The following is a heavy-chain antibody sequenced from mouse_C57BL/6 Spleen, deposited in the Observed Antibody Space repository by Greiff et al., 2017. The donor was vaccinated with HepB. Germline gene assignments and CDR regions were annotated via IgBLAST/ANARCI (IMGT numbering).Heavy chain of an antibody. D-gene: IGHD2-10*01. CDR1: GFTFSDYG. CDR2: ISSGSSTI. Sequence: EVKLMESGGGLVKPGGSLKLSCAASGFTFSDYGMHWVRQAPEKGLEWVAYISSGSSTIYYADTVKGRFTISRDNAKNTLFLQMTSLRSEDTAMYYCARPLLSSPYYYAMDYWGQGTSVTVSS. J-gene: IGHJ4*01. CDR3: ARPLLSSPYYYAMDY. V-gene: IGHV5-17*01.